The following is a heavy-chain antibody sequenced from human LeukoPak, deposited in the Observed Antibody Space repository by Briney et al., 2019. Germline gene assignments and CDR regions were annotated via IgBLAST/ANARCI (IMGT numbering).Heavy chain of an antibody. V-gene: IGHV4-59*08. CDR3: AITHPFMITFGGVIVHGWFDP. J-gene: IGHJ5*02. CDR2: IYYSGST. D-gene: IGHD3-16*02. Sequence: SETLSLTCTVSGGSISSYYWSWIRQPPGKGLEWIGYIYYSGSTNYNPSLMSRVTISVDTSKNQFSLKLSSVTAADTAVYYCAITHPFMITFGGVIVHGWFDPWGQGTLVTVSS. CDR1: GGSISSYY.